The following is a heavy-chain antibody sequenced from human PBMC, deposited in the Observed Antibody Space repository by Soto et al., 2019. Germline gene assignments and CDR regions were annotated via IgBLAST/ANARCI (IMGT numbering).Heavy chain of an antibody. D-gene: IGHD3-22*01. Sequence: QITLKESGPTLVKPTQTLTLTCTFSGFSLSTSGVGVGWIRQPPGKALEWLALIYWDDDKRYSPSLKSRLTINTHTSKTQVVLTLTTTDPVDKATYYCAHGYYASSGFPPDALGWYFDLWGRGTLVTVSS. J-gene: IGHJ2*01. CDR2: IYWDDDK. V-gene: IGHV2-5*02. CDR1: GFSLSTSGVG. CDR3: AHGYYASSGFPPDALGWYFDL.